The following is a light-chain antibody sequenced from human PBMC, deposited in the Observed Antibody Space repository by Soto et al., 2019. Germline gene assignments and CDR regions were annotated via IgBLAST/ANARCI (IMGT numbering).Light chain of an antibody. CDR2: ASS. V-gene: IGKV3-20*01. Sequence: EIVLTQSPGTPSLSPGERATISCKTSQSGGSNYLAWYKQKPGQAPRLLIYASSNRATGIPDRFSGSASGADFTLTINTLEPEDFAVYYCQLYGISPPFGQGTRLEIK. J-gene: IGKJ5*01. CDR3: QLYGISPP. CDR1: QSGGSNY.